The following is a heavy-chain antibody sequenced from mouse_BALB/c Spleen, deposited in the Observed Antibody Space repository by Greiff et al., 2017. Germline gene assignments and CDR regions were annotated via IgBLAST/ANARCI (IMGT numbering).Heavy chain of an antibody. CDR1: GYTFTSYN. CDR3: ARRGDYGPFAY. V-gene: IGHV1-12*01. D-gene: IGHD1-2*01. CDR2: IYPGNGDT. Sequence: QVQLQQPGAELVKPGASVKMSCKASGYTFTSYNMHWVKQTPGQGLEWIGAIYPGNGDTSYNPKFKGKATLTADKSSSTAYMQLSSLTSEDSAVYYCARRGDYGPFAYWGQGTLVTVSA. J-gene: IGHJ3*01.